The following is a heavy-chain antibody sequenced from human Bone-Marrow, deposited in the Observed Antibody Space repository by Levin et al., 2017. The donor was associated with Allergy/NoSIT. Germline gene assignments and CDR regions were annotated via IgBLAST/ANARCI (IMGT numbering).Heavy chain of an antibody. CDR1: GFTFSISF. CDR2: IYSGGST. Sequence: PGGSLRLSCVVSGFTFSISFMSWVRQAPGKGLEWVSVIYSGGSTYYADSVKGRFTISRDNSKNTLYLQMNSLRGDDTAVYYCVRGNGYNSPFDYWGQGTLVTVSS. J-gene: IGHJ4*02. CDR3: VRGNGYNSPFDY. V-gene: IGHV3-53*01. D-gene: IGHD5-24*01.